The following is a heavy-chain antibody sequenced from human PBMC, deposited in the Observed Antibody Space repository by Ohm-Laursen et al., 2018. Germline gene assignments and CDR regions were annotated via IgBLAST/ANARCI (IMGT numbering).Heavy chain of an antibody. CDR3: ARDPVRGLTDY. CDR1: GFTFINYS. V-gene: IGHV3-21*01. CDR2: ISSSSNYI. J-gene: IGHJ4*02. D-gene: IGHD3-16*01. Sequence: GSLRLSCAASGFTFINYSINWVRQAPGKGLEWVSSISSSSNYIYYADSLKGRFTISRDNAKNSLYLQMNSLRAEDTAVYHCARDPVRGLTDYWGQGTLVTVSS.